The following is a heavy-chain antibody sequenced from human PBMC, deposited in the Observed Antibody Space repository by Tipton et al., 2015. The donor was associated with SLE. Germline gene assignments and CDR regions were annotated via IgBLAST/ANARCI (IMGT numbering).Heavy chain of an antibody. V-gene: IGHV4-4*02. D-gene: IGHD3-22*01. J-gene: IGHJ2*01. CDR2: IYHSGST. CDR3: ARVSDYDDWYFDL. Sequence: GSLRLSCAASGFTFSNAWMSWVRQAPGKGLEWIGEIYHSGSTNYNPSLKSRVTISVDKSKNQFSLKLSSVTAADTAVYYCARVSDYDDWYFDLWGRGTLVTVSS. CDR1: GFTFSNAW.